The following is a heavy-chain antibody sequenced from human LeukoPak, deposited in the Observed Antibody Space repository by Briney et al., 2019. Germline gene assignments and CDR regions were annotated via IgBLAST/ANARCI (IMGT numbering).Heavy chain of an antibody. CDR3: ARGRYGPRLGN. D-gene: IGHD3-16*01. Sequence: SETLSLTCAVYGGSFSGYYWSWIRQSPEKGLEWIGEINNSGSASYNPSLNSRVIMSVDRSKNQFSLRLTSVTAADTAVYYCARGRYGPRLGNWGQGTLVTVSS. V-gene: IGHV4-34*01. CDR2: INNSGSA. J-gene: IGHJ4*02. CDR1: GGSFSGYY.